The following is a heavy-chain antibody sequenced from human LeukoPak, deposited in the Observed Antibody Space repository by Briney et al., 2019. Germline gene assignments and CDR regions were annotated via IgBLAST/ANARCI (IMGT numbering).Heavy chain of an antibody. V-gene: IGHV1-69*04. Sequence: ASVKVSCKASGGTFSSYAISWVRQAPGQGLEWMGRIIPIFGIANYAQKFQGRVTITADKSTSTAYMELSSLRSEDTAVYYCARDQVEGYGMDVWGQGTTGTVSS. J-gene: IGHJ6*02. CDR1: GGTFSSYA. CDR2: IIPIFGIA. CDR3: ARDQVEGYGMDV. D-gene: IGHD2-15*01.